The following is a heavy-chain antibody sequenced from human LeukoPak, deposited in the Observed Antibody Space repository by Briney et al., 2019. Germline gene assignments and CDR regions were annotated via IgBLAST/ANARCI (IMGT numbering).Heavy chain of an antibody. V-gene: IGHV3-23*01. J-gene: IGHJ4*02. CDR3: AKDGRVTNDY. Sequence: PGGSLRLSCAASGFTFSSYVMNWVRQAPGKGLEWVSTISASGGSTYYADSVKGRFTISRDNSKNTLYLQMNSLRAEDTAVYYCAKDGRVTNDYWGQGTLVTVSS. D-gene: IGHD1-26*01. CDR1: GFTFSSYV. CDR2: ISASGGST.